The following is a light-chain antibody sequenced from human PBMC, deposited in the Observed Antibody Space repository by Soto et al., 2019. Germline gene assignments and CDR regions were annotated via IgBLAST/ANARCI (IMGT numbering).Light chain of an antibody. Sequence: QSVLTQPASVSGSPGQSITISCTGTSTDVGGYNSVSWYQQHPGNAPKLMIYEVNNRPSGVSNRFSASKSGNTASLTISGLQAEDEANYYFNSYTSSATYVFGTGTKLTVL. CDR2: EVN. CDR1: STDVGGYNS. V-gene: IGLV2-14*01. CDR3: NSYTSSATYV. J-gene: IGLJ1*01.